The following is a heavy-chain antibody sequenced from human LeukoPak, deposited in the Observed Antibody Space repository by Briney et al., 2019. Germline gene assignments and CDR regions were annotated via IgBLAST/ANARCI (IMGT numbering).Heavy chain of an antibody. CDR2: IIPIFGAA. Sequence: SVKVSCKASGGTFSSYAISWVRQAPGQGLEWMGGIIPIFGAANYAQKFQGRVTITADESTSTAYMELSSLRSEDTAVYYCESGWGANAFDIWGQGTMVTVSS. CDR3: ESGWGANAFDI. V-gene: IGHV1-69*13. D-gene: IGHD6-19*01. CDR1: GGTFSSYA. J-gene: IGHJ3*02.